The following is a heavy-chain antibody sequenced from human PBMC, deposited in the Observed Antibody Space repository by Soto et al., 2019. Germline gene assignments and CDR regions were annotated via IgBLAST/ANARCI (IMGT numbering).Heavy chain of an antibody. CDR1: GGSITSSNW. V-gene: IGHV4-4*02. Sequence: QVQLQESGPGLVKPSGTLSLTCAVSGGSITSSNWWSWVRQPPGKGLEWIGETSHRGTSTYNPSLKSRDTISVENSKNQFSLKLRSVTAADTAVYYCARDGHSSGWSWGQGTLVTVSS. CDR2: TSHRGTS. D-gene: IGHD6-19*01. J-gene: IGHJ5*02. CDR3: ARDGHSSGWS.